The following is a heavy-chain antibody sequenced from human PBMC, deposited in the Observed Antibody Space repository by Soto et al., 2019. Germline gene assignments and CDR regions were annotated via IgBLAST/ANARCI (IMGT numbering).Heavy chain of an antibody. CDR2: INHSGST. J-gene: IGHJ6*02. CDR1: GGSFSGYY. CDR3: ATGYCSSTSCLPGYYYYGMDV. V-gene: IGHV4-34*01. Sequence: SETLSLTCAVYGGSFSGYYWSWIRQPPGKGLEWIGEINHSGSTNYNPSFKSRVTISVDTSKNQFSLKLSSVTAADTAVYYCATGYCSSTSCLPGYYYYGMDVWGQGTTVTV. D-gene: IGHD2-2*01.